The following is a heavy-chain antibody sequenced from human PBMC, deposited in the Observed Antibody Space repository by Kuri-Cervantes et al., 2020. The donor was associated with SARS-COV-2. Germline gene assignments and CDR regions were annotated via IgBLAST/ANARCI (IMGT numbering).Heavy chain of an antibody. CDR3: ARPYYDFWSGPKEYYFDY. Sequence: ASVKVSCKASGYTFTGYYMHWVRQAPGQGLEWMGWINPNSGGTNYAQKFQGRVTMTRDTSTSTVYMELSSLRSEDTAVYYCARPYYDFWSGPKEYYFDYWGQGTLVTVSS. CDR2: INPNSGGT. J-gene: IGHJ4*02. CDR1: GYTFTGYY. V-gene: IGHV1-2*02. D-gene: IGHD3-3*01.